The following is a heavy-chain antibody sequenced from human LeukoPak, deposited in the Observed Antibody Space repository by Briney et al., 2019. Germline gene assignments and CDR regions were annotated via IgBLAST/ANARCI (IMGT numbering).Heavy chain of an antibody. Sequence: GGSLRLSCAASGFTFSSYAMHWVRQAPGKGLEWVAVISYDGSNKYYADSVKGRSTISRDNSKNTLYLQMNSLRAEDTAVYYCARARGIAAAGTRTNWFDPWGQGTLVTVSS. J-gene: IGHJ5*02. CDR3: ARARGIAAAGTRTNWFDP. V-gene: IGHV3-30-3*01. CDR2: ISYDGSNK. CDR1: GFTFSSYA. D-gene: IGHD6-13*01.